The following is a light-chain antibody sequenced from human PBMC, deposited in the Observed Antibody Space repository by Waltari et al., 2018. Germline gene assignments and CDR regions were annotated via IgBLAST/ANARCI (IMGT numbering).Light chain of an antibody. CDR2: EVT. Sequence: QSALTQPPSASGSPGQSVTISCTGTSNDVGGFNYVSWYQQYPGKAPKLMIFEVTKRPSGVPDRFSGSKSGNTASLTVSGLQAEDEADYYCYSFSGTNYVAFGGGTKLTVL. CDR1: SNDVGGFNY. J-gene: IGLJ2*01. V-gene: IGLV2-8*01. CDR3: YSFSGTNYVA.